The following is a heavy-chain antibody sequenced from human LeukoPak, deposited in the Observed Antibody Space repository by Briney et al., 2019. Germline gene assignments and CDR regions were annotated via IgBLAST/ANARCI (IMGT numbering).Heavy chain of an antibody. CDR1: GFTLSKHP. CDR3: AKGDCSSGSCYFDY. V-gene: IGHV3-23*01. Sequence: GGSLRLSCAASGFTLSKHPMYWVRQAPGEGLEWVSSLSDTGDSTHYADSVKGRFTISRDSARSALYLQMNSLRAEDTAVYYCAKGDCSSGSCYFDYWGQGSQVTVSS. CDR2: LSDTGDST. J-gene: IGHJ4*02. D-gene: IGHD2-15*01.